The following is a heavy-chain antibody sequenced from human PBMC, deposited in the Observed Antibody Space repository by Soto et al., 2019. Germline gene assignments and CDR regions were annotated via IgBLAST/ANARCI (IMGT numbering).Heavy chain of an antibody. D-gene: IGHD5-18*01. CDR3: ARWNVQHGSYGYF. CDR1: GFTFNTYP. Sequence: GGSLRLSCAASGFTFNTYPMHWVRQAPGKGLEWVALISHDGSNKYYADSVKGRFTISRDNSKNTLYLQMNSLRAEDTAVYYCARWNVQHGSYGYFWGQGTLVTVSS. CDR2: ISHDGSNK. J-gene: IGHJ4*02. V-gene: IGHV3-30-3*01.